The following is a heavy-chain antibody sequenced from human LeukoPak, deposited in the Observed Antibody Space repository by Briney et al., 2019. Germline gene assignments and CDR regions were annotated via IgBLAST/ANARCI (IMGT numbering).Heavy chain of an antibody. Sequence: PGGSLRLSCAASGFAFSSYSMNWVRQAPGKGLEWVSSISSSSSTIYYADSLKGRFTISRDNAKNSLYLQMNSLRAEDTAVYYCARNYGSGSYHDYWGRGTLVTVSS. J-gene: IGHJ4*02. CDR1: GFAFSSYS. D-gene: IGHD3-10*01. CDR2: ISSSSSTI. CDR3: ARNYGSGSYHDY. V-gene: IGHV3-48*01.